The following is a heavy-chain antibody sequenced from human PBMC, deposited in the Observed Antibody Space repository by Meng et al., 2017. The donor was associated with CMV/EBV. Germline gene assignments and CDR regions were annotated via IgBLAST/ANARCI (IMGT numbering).Heavy chain of an antibody. V-gene: IGHV4-4*07. J-gene: IGHJ5*02. CDR3: ARDLMNCSSTSCANWFDP. CDR2: IYTSGST. CDR1: GGSISSYY. Sequence: QGQLREAGPGLVKPSATLSLTCTVSGGSISSYYWSWIRQPAGKGLEWIGRIYTSGSTNYNPSLKSRVTMSVDTSKNQFSLKLSSVTAADTAVYYCARDLMNCSSTSCANWFDPWGQGTLVTVSS. D-gene: IGHD2-2*01.